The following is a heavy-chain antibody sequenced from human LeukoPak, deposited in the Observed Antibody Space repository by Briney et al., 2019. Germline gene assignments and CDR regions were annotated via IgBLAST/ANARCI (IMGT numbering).Heavy chain of an antibody. D-gene: IGHD4-11*01. Sequence: GGSLRLSCAASGFTVSSNYMSWVRQAPGKGLEWVSFIYTTGRTSYADSVKGRFTISRDDSKNTVFLQMNSLRAEDTAVYYCARDPPMTTDFALDVWGQGTTVTVSS. CDR3: ARDPPMTTDFALDV. J-gene: IGHJ6*02. V-gene: IGHV3-66*01. CDR1: GFTVSSNY. CDR2: IYTTGRT.